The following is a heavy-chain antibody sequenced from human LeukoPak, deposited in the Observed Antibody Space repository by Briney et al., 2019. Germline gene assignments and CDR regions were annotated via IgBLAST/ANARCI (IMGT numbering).Heavy chain of an antibody. CDR2: IYHSGST. J-gene: IGHJ5*02. V-gene: IGHV4-38-2*02. CDR3: ARGDRDSSSWPNWFDP. D-gene: IGHD6-13*01. Sequence: SETLSLTCTVSGYSISSGYYWGWIRQPPGKGLEWIGSIYHSGSTYYNPSLKSRVTISVDTSKNQFSLKLSSVTAADTAAYYCARGDRDSSSWPNWFDPWGQGTLVTVSS. CDR1: GYSISSGYY.